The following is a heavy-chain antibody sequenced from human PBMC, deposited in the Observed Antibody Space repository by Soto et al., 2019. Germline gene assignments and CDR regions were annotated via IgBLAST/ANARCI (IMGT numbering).Heavy chain of an antibody. Sequence: ASVKVSCKVSGYTLTELSMHWVRQAPGKGLEGMGGFDPEDGETIYAQKFQGRVTMTEDTSTDTAYMELSSLRSEDTAVYYCATVHQTCGGDCYSAFDIWGQGTMVTVSS. D-gene: IGHD2-21*02. V-gene: IGHV1-24*01. CDR1: GYTLTELS. CDR2: FDPEDGET. J-gene: IGHJ3*02. CDR3: ATVHQTCGGDCYSAFDI.